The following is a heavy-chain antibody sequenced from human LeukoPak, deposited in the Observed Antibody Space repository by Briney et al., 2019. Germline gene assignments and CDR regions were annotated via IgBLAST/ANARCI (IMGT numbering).Heavy chain of an antibody. D-gene: IGHD6-13*01. CDR2: IYHSGTT. CDR1: GDSISSAY. Sequence: LETLSLTCTVSGDSISSAYWGWIRQPPGKGLEWIGSIYHSGTTYYNPSLKSRVTISVDTSKNQFSLKLTSVTAADTAVYYCARGYSSSWYFNWFDPWGQGTLVTVSS. CDR3: ARGYSSSWYFNWFDP. J-gene: IGHJ5*02. V-gene: IGHV4-38-2*02.